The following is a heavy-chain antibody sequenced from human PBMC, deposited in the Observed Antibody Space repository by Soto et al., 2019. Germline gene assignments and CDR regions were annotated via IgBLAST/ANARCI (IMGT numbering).Heavy chain of an antibody. J-gene: IGHJ4*02. CDR3: ARYRSGSYLGAPFDY. D-gene: IGHD1-26*01. V-gene: IGHV4-59*01. Sequence: QVQLQESGPGLVKPSETLSLTCTVSGGSISSYYWSWIRQPPGKGLEWIGYIYYSGSTNYNPSLKSRVTISVDTSKNQFSLKLSSVTAADTAVYYYARYRSGSYLGAPFDYWGQGTLVTVSS. CDR1: GGSISSYY. CDR2: IYYSGST.